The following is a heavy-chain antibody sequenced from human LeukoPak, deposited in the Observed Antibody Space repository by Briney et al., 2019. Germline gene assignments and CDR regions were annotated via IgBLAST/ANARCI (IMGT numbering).Heavy chain of an antibody. Sequence: GGSLRLSCAASGFTFSTYWMSWVRQAPGKGLEWVANIKQDGSEKYYIGSVKGRFTISRDNAKNSLYLQMNSLRAEDTAMYYCARDSAGNDYWGQGTLVTVSS. CDR3: ARDSAGNDY. CDR2: IKQDGSEK. CDR1: GFTFSTYW. J-gene: IGHJ4*02. V-gene: IGHV3-7*01. D-gene: IGHD6-13*01.